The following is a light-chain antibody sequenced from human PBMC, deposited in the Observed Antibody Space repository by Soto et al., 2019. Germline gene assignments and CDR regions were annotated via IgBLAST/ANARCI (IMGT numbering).Light chain of an antibody. CDR1: QSVSSN. CDR3: QQYSSWPRT. Sequence: EIVMTQSPATLSVSPGERATLSCRASQSVSSNLAWYQQKPGQAPRLLVYGASTRATDAPPRFSGSGSGTEFSLTISSLQSEDFATYYCQQYSSWPRTFGQGSKVEIK. J-gene: IGKJ1*01. V-gene: IGKV3-15*01. CDR2: GAS.